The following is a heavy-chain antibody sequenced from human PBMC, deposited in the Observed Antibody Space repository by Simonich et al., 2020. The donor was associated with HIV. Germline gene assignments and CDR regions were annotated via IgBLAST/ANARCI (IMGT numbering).Heavy chain of an antibody. Sequence: QEHLQQWGAGLLKPSETLSLTCAVYIGSFSGYYWSWIRQPPGKGLEWVGEIKHSGRTNYNPSLKGRVTISVDTSKNQFSLKLSSVTAADTAVYYCARGFHPDYYDSSGYYEDYYYYYYMDVWGKGTTVTVSS. CDR1: IGSFSGYY. J-gene: IGHJ6*03. V-gene: IGHV4-34*01. CDR3: ARGFHPDYYDSSGYYEDYYYYYYMDV. D-gene: IGHD3-22*01. CDR2: IKHSGRT.